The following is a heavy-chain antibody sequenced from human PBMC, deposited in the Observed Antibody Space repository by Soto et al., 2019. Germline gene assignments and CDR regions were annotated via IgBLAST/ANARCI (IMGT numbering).Heavy chain of an antibody. CDR1: GGSFSGYY. D-gene: IGHD3-9*01. CDR3: ARGGTGVDILTGYYNGPYGMDV. J-gene: IGHJ6*02. CDR2: INHSGST. V-gene: IGHV4-34*01. Sequence: SETLSLTCAVYGGSFSGYYWSWIRQPPGKGLEWIGEINHSGSTNYNPSLKSRVTISVDTSKNQFSLKLSSVTAADTAVYYCARGGTGVDILTGYYNGPYGMDVWGQGTTVTVSS.